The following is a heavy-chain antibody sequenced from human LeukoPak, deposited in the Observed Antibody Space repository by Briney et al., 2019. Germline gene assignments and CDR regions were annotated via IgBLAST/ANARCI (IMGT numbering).Heavy chain of an antibody. Sequence: PSETLSLTCAVYGGALSGYYWSWIRQPPGKGLEWIGGIYHSGSTKYELSLRSRVTISRDTSQNHFSLKLSSVAAADTAVYYCARAGDSSEHADHWGQGTLVTVSS. CDR2: IYHSGST. CDR3: ARAGDSSEHADH. J-gene: IGHJ4*02. V-gene: IGHV4-34*01. CDR1: GGALSGYY. D-gene: IGHD3-22*01.